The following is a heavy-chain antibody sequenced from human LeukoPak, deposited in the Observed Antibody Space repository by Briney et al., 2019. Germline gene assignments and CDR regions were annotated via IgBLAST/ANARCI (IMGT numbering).Heavy chain of an antibody. CDR3: ARVVVGAAAGLN. D-gene: IGHD6-13*01. Sequence: NSSETLSLTCNVSGDSVSSYYWNWIRQPPGRGLEWIAYIHYSGSTNYNPSLRSRVTISVDTSKNQFSLKLSSVTAADTAVYYCARVVVGAAAGLNWGQGTLVTVSS. J-gene: IGHJ4*02. V-gene: IGHV4-59*08. CDR2: IHYSGST. CDR1: GDSVSSYY.